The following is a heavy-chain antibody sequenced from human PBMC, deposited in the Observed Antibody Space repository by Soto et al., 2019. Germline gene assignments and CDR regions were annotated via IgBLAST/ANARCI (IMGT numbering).Heavy chain of an antibody. CDR2: INNRGST. D-gene: IGHD3-9*01. CDR3: ARGKGDMLTGYADFDY. CDR1: GGSFSGYY. J-gene: IGHJ4*02. V-gene: IGHV4-34*01. Sequence: QVQLQQWGAGLLKPSETLSLTCAVYGGSFSGYYWSWIRQPPGKGLEWIGEINNRGSTNYNPSLKSRVTISVYTSKHQFSVKLSSVNAADTAVYYCARGKGDMLTGYADFDYWGQGTLVTVSA.